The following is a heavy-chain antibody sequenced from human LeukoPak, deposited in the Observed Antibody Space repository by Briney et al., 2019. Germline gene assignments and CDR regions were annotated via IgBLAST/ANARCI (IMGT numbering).Heavy chain of an antibody. J-gene: IGHJ4*02. V-gene: IGHV4-38-2*02. CDR1: GYSISSGYY. Sequence: SETLSLTCTVSGYSISSGYYWGWIRQPPGKGLEWIGSIYHSGSTYYNPSLKSRVTISVDTSKNQFSLKLSSVTAADTAVYYCARDQGWYCTNGVCYHFDYWGQGTLVTVSS. D-gene: IGHD2-8*01. CDR2: IYHSGST. CDR3: ARDQGWYCTNGVCYHFDY.